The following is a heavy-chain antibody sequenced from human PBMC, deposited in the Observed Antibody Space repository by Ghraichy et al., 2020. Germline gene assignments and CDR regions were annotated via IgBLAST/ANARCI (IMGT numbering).Heavy chain of an antibody. CDR2: IWYDGSNK. CDR3: ARAPCGGDCYDVDY. CDR1: GFTFSSYG. V-gene: IGHV3-33*01. J-gene: IGHJ4*02. Sequence: GESLNISCAASGFTFSSYGMHWVRQAPGKGLEWVAVIWYDGSNKYYADSVKGRFTISRDNSKNTLYLQMNSLRAEDTAVYYCARAPCGGDCYDVDYWGQGTLVTVSS. D-gene: IGHD2-21*01.